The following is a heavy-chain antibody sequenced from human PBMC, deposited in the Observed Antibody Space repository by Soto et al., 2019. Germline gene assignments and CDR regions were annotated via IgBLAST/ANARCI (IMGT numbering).Heavy chain of an antibody. CDR3: ARGRGSITMIVAITPTGFYFDY. Sequence: QLQLQESGPGLVKPSETLSLTCTVSGGSISSSSYYWGWIRQPPGKGLEWIGSIYYSGSTYYNPSLKSRVTISVDTSKNQFSLKLSSVTAADTAVYYCARGRGSITMIVAITPTGFYFDYWGQGTLVTVSS. CDR2: IYYSGST. J-gene: IGHJ4*02. D-gene: IGHD3-22*01. CDR1: GGSISSSSYY. V-gene: IGHV4-39*01.